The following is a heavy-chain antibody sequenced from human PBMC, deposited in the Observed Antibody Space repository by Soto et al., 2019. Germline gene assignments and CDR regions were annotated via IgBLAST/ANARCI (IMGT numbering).Heavy chain of an antibody. D-gene: IGHD6-6*01. CDR1: GGSFSGYY. J-gene: IGHJ6*02. Sequence: SETLSLTCAVYGGSFSGYYWSWIRQPPGKGLERIGEINHSGSTNYNPSLKSRVTISVDTSKNQFSLKLSSVTAADTAVYYCARGRCIAARPIPYYYCGMDGWGQGTTVTVSS. CDR3: ARGRCIAARPIPYYYCGMDG. CDR2: INHSGST. V-gene: IGHV4-34*01.